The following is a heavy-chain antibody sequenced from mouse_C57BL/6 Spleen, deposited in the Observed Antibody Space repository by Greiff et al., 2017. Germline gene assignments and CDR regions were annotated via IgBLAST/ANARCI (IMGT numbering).Heavy chain of an antibody. Sequence: VKQRPGQGLEWIGRIHPSDSDTNYNQKFKGKATLTVDKSSSTAYMQLSSLTSEDSAVYYCATDWGWYFDVWGTGTTVTVSS. V-gene: IGHV1-74*01. CDR3: ATDWGWYFDV. CDR2: IHPSDSDT. J-gene: IGHJ1*03.